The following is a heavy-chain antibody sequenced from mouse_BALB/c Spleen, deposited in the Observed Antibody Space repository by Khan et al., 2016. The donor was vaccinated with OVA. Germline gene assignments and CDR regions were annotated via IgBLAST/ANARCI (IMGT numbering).Heavy chain of an antibody. D-gene: IGHD2-14*01. Sequence: FQLQQSGAELARPGASVKMSCKASGYTFTSYTIHWIKKRPGQGLEWIGYINPSNGYTNYNQKFKDKATLTTDKSSTTAYLQLSSLTSDDSAVYNCVRDGAYHRNDGWFAYWGQGTLVTVSA. J-gene: IGHJ3*01. CDR1: GYTFTSYT. CDR3: VRDGAYHRNDGWFAY. V-gene: IGHV1-4*01. CDR2: INPSNGYT.